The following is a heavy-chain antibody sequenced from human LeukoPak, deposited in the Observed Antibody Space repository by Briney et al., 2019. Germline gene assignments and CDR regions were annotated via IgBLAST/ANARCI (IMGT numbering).Heavy chain of an antibody. Sequence: LGGSLRLSCAASGFTFSGYWMSWVRQAPGKGLEGVANIKQDGSEKYYVDSVKGRFTISRDNAKNSLYLQMNSLRAEDTAVYYCARGQQLNWGQGTLVTVSS. CDR1: GFTFSGYW. D-gene: IGHD6-13*01. V-gene: IGHV3-7*01. CDR3: ARGQQLN. J-gene: IGHJ4*02. CDR2: IKQDGSEK.